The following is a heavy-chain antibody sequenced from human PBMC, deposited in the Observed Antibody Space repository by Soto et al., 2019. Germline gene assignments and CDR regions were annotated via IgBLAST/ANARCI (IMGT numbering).Heavy chain of an antibody. CDR1: GGSISISSYY. V-gene: IGHV4-39*01. D-gene: IGHD3-9*01. Sequence: SETLSLTCTVSGGSISISSYYWGWIGQPPGKGLEWIGSIYYSGSTYYNPSLKSRVTISVDTSKNKLSLKLRSVTAADKAVYYCARHGLRYFDWLKYNPDRDYWGQGTLVTVSS. J-gene: IGHJ4*02. CDR3: ARHGLRYFDWLKYNPDRDY. CDR2: IYYSGST.